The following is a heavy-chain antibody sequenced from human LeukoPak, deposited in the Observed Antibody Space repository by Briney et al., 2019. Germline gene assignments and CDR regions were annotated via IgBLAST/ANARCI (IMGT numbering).Heavy chain of an antibody. V-gene: IGHV3-23*01. J-gene: IGHJ5*02. CDR3: AKMGDFWSGYYSSPNNWFDP. CDR1: GFTFSNYA. D-gene: IGHD3-3*01. Sequence: GGSLRLSCAASGFTFSNYAMSWVRQAPGKGLEWVSTIGGSGDITYNTDSVKGRFTISRDNSKNTLYPQMNRLRAEDTALYYCAKMGDFWSGYYSSPNNWFDPWGQGTLVTVSS. CDR2: IGGSGDIT.